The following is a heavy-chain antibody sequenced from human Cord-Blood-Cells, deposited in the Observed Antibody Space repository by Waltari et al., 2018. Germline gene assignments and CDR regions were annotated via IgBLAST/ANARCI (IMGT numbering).Heavy chain of an antibody. Sequence: QVQLVQSGAEVKKPGASVTVSCKASGYTFTSYAMHWVRQASGQRLEWMGRINAGNGNTKYSQKFQGRVTITRDTSASTAYMELSSLRSEDTAVYYCARDLTPNTLGYCSGGSCYYYYYGMDVWGQGTTVTVSS. CDR2: INAGNGNT. J-gene: IGHJ6*02. V-gene: IGHV1-3*01. CDR3: ARDLTPNTLGYCSGGSCYYYYYGMDV. D-gene: IGHD2-15*01. CDR1: GYTFTSYA.